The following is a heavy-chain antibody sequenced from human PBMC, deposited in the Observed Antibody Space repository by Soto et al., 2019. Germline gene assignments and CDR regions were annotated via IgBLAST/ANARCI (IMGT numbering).Heavy chain of an antibody. CDR1: GFTFSSYW. Sequence: EVQLVESGGGLVQPGGSLRLSCAASGFTFSSYWMSWVRQAPGKGLEWVANIKQDGSEKYYVDSVKGRFTISRYNAKNSLYLQMNTLRAEDTAVYYCARDKGYSYDYYYDGMDVWGQGTTVTVSS. CDR2: IKQDGSEK. D-gene: IGHD5-18*01. CDR3: ARDKGYSYDYYYDGMDV. V-gene: IGHV3-7*04. J-gene: IGHJ6*02.